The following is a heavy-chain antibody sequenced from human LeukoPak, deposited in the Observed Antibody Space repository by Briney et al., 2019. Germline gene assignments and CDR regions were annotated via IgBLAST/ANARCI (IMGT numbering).Heavy chain of an antibody. D-gene: IGHD1-7*01. Sequence: GGSLRLSCAASGFTFSSYSMNWVRQAPGKGLEWVSYISSSSSTIYYADSVKGRFTISRDNAKNSLYLQMNSLRAEDTAVYYCARDSAGTTGYWGQGTLVTVSS. CDR1: GFTFSSYS. V-gene: IGHV3-48*01. J-gene: IGHJ4*02. CDR2: ISSSSSTI. CDR3: ARDSAGTTGY.